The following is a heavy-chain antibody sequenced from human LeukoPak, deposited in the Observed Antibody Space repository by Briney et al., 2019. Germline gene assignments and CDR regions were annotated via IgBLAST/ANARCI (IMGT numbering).Heavy chain of an antibody. CDR3: ARVRYGSGSYYFDY. Sequence: ASVKVSCKASGYTFTGYYMHWVRQAPGRGLEWMGWINPNSGGTNYAQKFQGRVTMTRDTSISTAYMELSRLRSDDAAVYYCARVRYGSGSYYFDYWGQGTLVTVSS. V-gene: IGHV1-2*02. CDR1: GYTFTGYY. J-gene: IGHJ4*02. D-gene: IGHD3-10*01. CDR2: INPNSGGT.